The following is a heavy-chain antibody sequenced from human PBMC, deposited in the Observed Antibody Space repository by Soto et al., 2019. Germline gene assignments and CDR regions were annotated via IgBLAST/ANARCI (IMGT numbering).Heavy chain of an antibody. Sequence: GGSLRLSCVGSGFTFSDSGMAWVRQAPGKGLEWLSVMCGDGRTRYALYVTGRFTISRDNAKNTLYLQVNSLRAEDTAVYYCAKDWIELWSPFGYWGQETLVNVSS. CDR3: AKDWIELWSPFGY. V-gene: IGHV3-23*03. CDR2: MCGDGRT. J-gene: IGHJ4*02. CDR1: GFTFSDSG. D-gene: IGHD5-18*01.